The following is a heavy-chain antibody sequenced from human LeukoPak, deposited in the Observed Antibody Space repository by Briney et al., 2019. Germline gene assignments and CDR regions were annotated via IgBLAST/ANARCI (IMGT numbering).Heavy chain of an antibody. V-gene: IGHV5-51*01. Sequence: GESLQISCKGSGYRFSYYWIGWVRQMPGKGLEWMGVIYPSDSHNKYSPSFQGQVTISVDKSISTAHLQWSSLKASDTAIYYCARHGTPAAAGSVFDVWGQGTVVTVSS. CDR3: ARHGTPAAAGSVFDV. D-gene: IGHD6-13*01. J-gene: IGHJ3*01. CDR1: GYRFSYYW. CDR2: IYPSDSHN.